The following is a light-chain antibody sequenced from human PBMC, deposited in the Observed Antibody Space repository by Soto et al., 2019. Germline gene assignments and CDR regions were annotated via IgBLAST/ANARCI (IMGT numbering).Light chain of an antibody. V-gene: IGKV3-20*01. Sequence: EIVLTQSPGTLSLSPGEGATLSCRASQSVSSSYLAWYQQKPGQAPRLLIYGASSRATGFPDRFSGSGSGTDFTLTISRLEPEDFAVYYCQQYGSSPWTFGQGTKVDIK. CDR1: QSVSSSY. CDR2: GAS. CDR3: QQYGSSPWT. J-gene: IGKJ1*01.